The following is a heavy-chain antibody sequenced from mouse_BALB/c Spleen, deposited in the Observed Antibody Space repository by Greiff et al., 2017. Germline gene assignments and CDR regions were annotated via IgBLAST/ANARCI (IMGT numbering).Heavy chain of an antibody. CDR2: ISSGGSYT. V-gene: IGHV5-9-4*01. Sequence: EVNVVESGGGLVKPGGSLKLSCAASGFTFSSYAMSWVRQSPEKRLEWVAEISSGGSYTYYPDTVTGRFTISRDNAKNTLYLEMSSLRSEDTAMYYCARDLLYYFDYWGQGTTLTVSS. CDR3: ARDLLYYFDY. CDR1: GFTFSSYA. D-gene: IGHD2-1*01. J-gene: IGHJ2*01.